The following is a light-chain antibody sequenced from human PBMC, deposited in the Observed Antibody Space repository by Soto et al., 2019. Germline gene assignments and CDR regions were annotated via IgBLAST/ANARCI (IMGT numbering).Light chain of an antibody. CDR3: QQYNSYSYT. Sequence: DIQMTQSPSTLSASVGDRVTITCRASQSISSWLAWYQQKPGKAPKLLIYDASSLESGVPSRFSGSGSGTDFTLTISCLQPDDFATYYCQQYNSYSYTCGQGTKLEIK. V-gene: IGKV1-5*01. J-gene: IGKJ2*01. CDR2: DAS. CDR1: QSISSW.